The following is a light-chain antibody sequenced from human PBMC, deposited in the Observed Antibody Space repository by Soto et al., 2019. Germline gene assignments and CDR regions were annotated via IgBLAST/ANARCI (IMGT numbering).Light chain of an antibody. CDR3: QQYNNWALVI. CDR2: GAS. J-gene: IGKJ4*01. V-gene: IGKV3-15*01. CDR1: HTISSSY. Sequence: EIVLTQSPGTLSLSPGERATLSCRASHTISSSYLAWYQQKPGQAPRLLMYGASTRATGIPARFSGSGSGTEFTLTISSLQSEDFAVYYCQQYNNWALVIFGGGTKVEIQ.